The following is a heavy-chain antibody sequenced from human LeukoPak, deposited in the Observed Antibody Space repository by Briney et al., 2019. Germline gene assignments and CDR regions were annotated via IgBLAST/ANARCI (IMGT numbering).Heavy chain of an antibody. D-gene: IGHD2-2*01. Sequence: ASVTVSCKASGYTFTSYGISWVRQAPGQGLEYMGWISAYNGNTNYAQKLQGRVTMTTDTSTSTAYMELRSLRSDDTVVYYCARAPGYCSSTSCSPTHNWFDPCGQGTLVTVSS. CDR2: ISAYNGNT. J-gene: IGHJ5*02. CDR1: GYTFTSYG. V-gene: IGHV1-18*04. CDR3: ARAPGYCSSTSCSPTHNWFDP.